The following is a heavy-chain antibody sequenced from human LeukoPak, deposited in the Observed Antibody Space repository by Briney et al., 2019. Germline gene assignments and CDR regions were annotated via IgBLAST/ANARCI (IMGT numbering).Heavy chain of an antibody. CDR1: GYSFISYW. J-gene: IGHJ4*02. CDR2: ICPGDSDT. CDR3: ARIPLRYYYDSSGYYGLDY. D-gene: IGHD3-22*01. V-gene: IGHV5-51*01. Sequence: GESLKISCKGSGYSFISYWIGWVRQMPGKGLEWMGSICPGDSDTRDSPSFQGQVTISADKSIRTAYLQWSSLKASDTAMYYCARIPLRYYYDSSGYYGLDYWGQGTLVTVSS.